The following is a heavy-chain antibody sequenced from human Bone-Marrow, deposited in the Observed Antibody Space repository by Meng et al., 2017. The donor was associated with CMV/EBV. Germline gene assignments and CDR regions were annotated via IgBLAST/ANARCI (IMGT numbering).Heavy chain of an antibody. CDR1: GFTFSSYA. Sequence: GESLKISCAASGFTFSSYAMSWVRQAPGKGLEWVSAISGSGSYIYYADSVKGRFTISRDNAKNSLYLQMNSLRAEDTAVYYCARDRPSAFLEWFESHYFDYWGQGTLVTVSS. V-gene: IGHV3-21*01. J-gene: IGHJ4*02. CDR2: ISGSGSYI. D-gene: IGHD3-3*01. CDR3: ARDRPSAFLEWFESHYFDY.